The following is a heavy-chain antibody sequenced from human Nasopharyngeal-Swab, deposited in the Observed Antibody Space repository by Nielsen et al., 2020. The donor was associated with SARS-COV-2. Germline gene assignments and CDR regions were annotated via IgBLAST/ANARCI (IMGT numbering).Heavy chain of an antibody. V-gene: IGHV1-46*01. J-gene: IGHJ4*02. D-gene: IGHD3-22*01. CDR3: ARDPTYDSSGYYQEYFDY. CDR2: INPSGGST. Sequence: WVRQSPGHGLEWMGIINPSGGSTSYAQKFQGRVTMTRDTSTSTVYMELSSLRSEDTAVYYCARDPTYDSSGYYQEYFDYWGQGTLVTVSS.